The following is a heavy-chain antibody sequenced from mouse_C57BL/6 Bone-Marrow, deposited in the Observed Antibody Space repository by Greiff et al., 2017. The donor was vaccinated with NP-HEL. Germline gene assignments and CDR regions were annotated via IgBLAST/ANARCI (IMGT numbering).Heavy chain of an antibody. CDR2: IDPSDSYT. CDR3: ARIRFFYAMDY. J-gene: IGHJ4*01. Sequence: VKLQQPGAELVRPGTSVKLSCKASGYTFTSYWMHWVKQRPGQGLEWIGVIDPSDSYTNYNQKFKGKATLTVDTSSSTAYMQLSSLTSEDSAVYYCARIRFFYAMDYWGQGTSVTVSS. V-gene: IGHV1-59*01. CDR1: GYTFTSYW. D-gene: IGHD1-1*01.